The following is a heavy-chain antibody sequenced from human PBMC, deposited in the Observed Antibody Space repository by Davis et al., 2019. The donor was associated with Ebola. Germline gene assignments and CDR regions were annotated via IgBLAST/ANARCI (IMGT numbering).Heavy chain of an antibody. J-gene: IGHJ4*02. D-gene: IGHD3-9*01. V-gene: IGHV4-34*01. CDR3: ARSHSDWLLPFDY. Sequence: SETLSLTCAVYGASSTTYYWNWNRQLPGKGREWIGEINHSGSSTYNPSLKSRVTISLDTSKNQFSLRLNSVTAADTGVYYCARSHSDWLLPFDYWGQGTLATVSS. CDR2: INHSGSS. CDR1: GASSTTYY.